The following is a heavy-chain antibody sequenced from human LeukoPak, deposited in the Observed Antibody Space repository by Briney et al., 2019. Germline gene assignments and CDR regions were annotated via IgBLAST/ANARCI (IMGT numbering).Heavy chain of an antibody. J-gene: IGHJ4*02. V-gene: IGHV3-7*01. CDR3: ARGQPILGYCSGGSGYGGGFDY. D-gene: IGHD2-15*01. Sequence: GGSLRLSCVVSGFTFSDYWMNWVRQAPGKGLEWVASIRQDGGEKSYVDSVKGRFTLSRDNAKNSLYLQMSSLRAEDTAVYYCARGQPILGYCSGGSGYGGGFDYWGQGTLVTVSS. CDR2: IRQDGGEK. CDR1: GFTFSDYW.